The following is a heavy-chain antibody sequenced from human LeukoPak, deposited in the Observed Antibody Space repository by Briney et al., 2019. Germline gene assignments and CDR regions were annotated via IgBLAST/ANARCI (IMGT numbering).Heavy chain of an antibody. CDR3: ARGPPGDFWTYDYYYYGMDV. Sequence: GTSLRLSCAASGFPFGNYAMHWVRQDPGKGLEWVAVIWYDGSDKYYGESLKGRFTISRDNSKNTLYLQMNSLRAEDSAVYYCARGPPGDFWTYDYYYYGMDVWGQGTTVTVSS. V-gene: IGHV3-33*01. CDR1: GFPFGNYA. CDR2: IWYDGSDK. J-gene: IGHJ6*02. D-gene: IGHD3/OR15-3a*01.